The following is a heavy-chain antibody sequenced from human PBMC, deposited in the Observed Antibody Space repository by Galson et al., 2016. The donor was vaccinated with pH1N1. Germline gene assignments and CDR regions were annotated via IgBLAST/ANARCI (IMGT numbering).Heavy chain of an antibody. V-gene: IGHV5-51*01. CDR3: ARQGIDDSSSYFIGHDYYALDV. CDR2: IYPGDSET. D-gene: IGHD3-22*01. Sequence: QSGAEVKKPGESLKISCEGSGYSFTKYCIVWVRQTPGKGLEWMGIIYPGDSETRYSTSFQGKVTIPADKSISTAYLHWSSLEASDTAMYYCARQGIDDSSSYFIGHDYYALDVWGQGTTVTVSS. CDR1: GYSFTKYC. J-gene: IGHJ6*02.